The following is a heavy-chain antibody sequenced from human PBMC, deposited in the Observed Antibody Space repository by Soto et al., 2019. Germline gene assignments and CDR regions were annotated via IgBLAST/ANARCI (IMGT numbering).Heavy chain of an antibody. CDR1: GFTFSSYG. D-gene: IGHD2-21*02. J-gene: IGHJ4*02. V-gene: IGHV3-30*18. CDR3: AKDSPLYVVTTPDYFDY. Sequence: PGGSLRLSCAASGFTFSSYGMHWVRQAPGKGLEWVAVISYDGSNKYYADSVKGRFTISRDNSKNTLYLQMNSLRAEDTAVYYCAKDSPLYVVTTPDYFDYWGQGTLVTVSS. CDR2: ISYDGSNK.